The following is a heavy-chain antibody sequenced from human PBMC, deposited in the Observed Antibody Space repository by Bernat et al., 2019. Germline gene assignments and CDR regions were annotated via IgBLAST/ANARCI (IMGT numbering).Heavy chain of an antibody. CDR3: ARGIVATGYYFDY. CDR2: IYYSGST. J-gene: IGHJ4*02. CDR1: GGSINSGGYY. V-gene: IGHV4-31*03. Sequence: QVQLQESGPGLVKPSQTLSLTCTVSGGSINSGGYYWSWIRQHPGKGLEWIGYIYYSGSTYYNPSLKSRVTISVDTSKNQFSLKLSSVTAADTAVYYCARGIVATGYYFDYWGQGTLVTVSS. D-gene: IGHD5-12*01.